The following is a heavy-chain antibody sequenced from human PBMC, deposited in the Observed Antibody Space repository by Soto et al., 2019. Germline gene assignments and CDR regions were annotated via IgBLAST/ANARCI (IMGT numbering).Heavy chain of an antibody. CDR1: GYTLASYG. Sequence: ASVEVCCKESGYTLASYGMRWVRQEPGQGLEWMGWISAYNGNTNYAQKLQGRVTMTTDTSTSTAYMELRSLRSDDTAVYYCARDSRSGAHNWFDPWGQGTLVTVSS. CDR3: ARDSRSGAHNWFDP. J-gene: IGHJ5*02. CDR2: ISAYNGNT. V-gene: IGHV1-18*01. D-gene: IGHD2-2*01.